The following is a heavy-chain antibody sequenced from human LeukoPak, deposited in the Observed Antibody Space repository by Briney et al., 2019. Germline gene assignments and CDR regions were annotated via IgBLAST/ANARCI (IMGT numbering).Heavy chain of an antibody. V-gene: IGHV4-39*01. Sequence: SETLSLTCTVSGGSISSSSYYWGWIRQPPGKGLEWIGSIYYSGSTYYNPSLKSRLTMSVDTSKNQFSLKLSSVTAADTAVYYCARHSGRSPYYDKNSGSYYLRAGAFDMWGQGTVVTVSS. J-gene: IGHJ3*02. CDR1: GGSISSSSYY. CDR2: IYYSGST. D-gene: IGHD3-22*01. CDR3: ARHSGRSPYYDKNSGSYYLRAGAFDM.